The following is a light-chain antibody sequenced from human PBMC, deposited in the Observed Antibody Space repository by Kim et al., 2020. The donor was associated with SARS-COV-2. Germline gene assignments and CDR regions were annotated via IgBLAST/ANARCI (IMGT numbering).Light chain of an antibody. CDR2: DAS. J-gene: IGKJ2*01. CDR1: QDITND. CDR3: QQYDSLPYT. V-gene: IGKV1-33*01. Sequence: SACGGDRDTIACQESQDITNDVNWYQQKPGKAPDVVIYDASNMEAGVPARLRGSGSGTDFTFTISSLQPEDSATYYCQQYDSLPYTFGQGTKLEI.